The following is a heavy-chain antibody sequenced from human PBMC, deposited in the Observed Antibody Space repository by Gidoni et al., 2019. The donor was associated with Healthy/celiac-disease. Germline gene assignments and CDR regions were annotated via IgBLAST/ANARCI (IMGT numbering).Heavy chain of an antibody. CDR1: GFTFTSCA. CDR2: ISGSGGST. J-gene: IGHJ4*02. D-gene: IGHD4-17*01. V-gene: IGHV3-23*01. CDR3: AKDPQTYGDYTAYFDY. Sequence: EVQLLESGGGLVQPGGSLRLSCAASGFTFTSCAMSWVRQAPWKGLEWVSAISGSGGSTYYAESVKGRFTISRDNSKNTLYLQMNSLRAEDTAVYYCAKDPQTYGDYTAYFDYWGQGTLVTVSS.